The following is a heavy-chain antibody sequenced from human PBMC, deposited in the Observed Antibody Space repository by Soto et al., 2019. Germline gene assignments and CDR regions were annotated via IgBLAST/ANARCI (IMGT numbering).Heavy chain of an antibody. J-gene: IGHJ6*02. CDR3: ARAGYCTNGVCWDYYYYYGMDV. CDR2: IYPGDSDT. Sequence: LGESLKISCKGSGYSFTSYWIGWVRQMPGKGLEWMGIIYPGDSDTRYSPSFQGQVTISADKSISTAYLQWSSLKASDTAMYYCARAGYCTNGVCWDYYYYYGMDVWGQGTTVTVS. CDR1: GYSFTSYW. D-gene: IGHD2-8*01. V-gene: IGHV5-51*01.